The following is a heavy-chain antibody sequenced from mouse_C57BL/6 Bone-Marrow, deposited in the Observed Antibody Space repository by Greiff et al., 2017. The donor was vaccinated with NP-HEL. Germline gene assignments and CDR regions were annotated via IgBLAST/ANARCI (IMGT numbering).Heavy chain of an antibody. V-gene: IGHV3-6*01. J-gene: IGHJ2*01. D-gene: IGHD3-2*02. CDR3: ARDQGLDY. Sequence: EVQLQESGPGLVKPSQSLSLTCSVTGYSITSGYYWNWIRQFPGNKLEWMGYISYDGSNNYNPSLKNRISITRDTSKNQFFLKLNSVTTEDTATHYCARDQGLDYWGQGTTLTVSS. CDR1: GYSITSGYY. CDR2: ISYDGSN.